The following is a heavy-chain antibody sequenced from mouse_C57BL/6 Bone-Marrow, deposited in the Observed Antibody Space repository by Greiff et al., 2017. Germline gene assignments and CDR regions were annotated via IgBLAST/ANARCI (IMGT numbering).Heavy chain of an antibody. V-gene: IGHV5-9-1*02. CDR3: TNYGNYDAMDY. Sequence: EVHLVQSGAGLVKPGGSLKLSCAASGFTFSSYAMSWVRQTPEKRLEWVAYISSGGDYIYYADTVKGRFTISRDNTRNTLYLQMSSLTSEDTAMYYCTNYGNYDAMDYWGQGTSVTVSS. CDR1: GFTFSSYA. CDR2: ISSGGDYI. D-gene: IGHD2-1*01. J-gene: IGHJ4*01.